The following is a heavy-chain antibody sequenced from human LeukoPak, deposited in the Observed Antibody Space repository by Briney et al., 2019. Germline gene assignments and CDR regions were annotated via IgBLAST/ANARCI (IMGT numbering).Heavy chain of an antibody. CDR1: GFIFSSYA. Sequence: GGSRRLSCSASGFIFSSYAMHWVRQAPGKGLGYVSAISSNGGSTYYADSVKGRFTISRDNAKNTLYLQMSSLRAEDTAVYYCVKDLLWFGKLPPLWGQGTLVTVSS. J-gene: IGHJ4*02. D-gene: IGHD3-10*01. CDR3: VKDLLWFGKLPPL. CDR2: ISSNGGST. V-gene: IGHV3-64D*06.